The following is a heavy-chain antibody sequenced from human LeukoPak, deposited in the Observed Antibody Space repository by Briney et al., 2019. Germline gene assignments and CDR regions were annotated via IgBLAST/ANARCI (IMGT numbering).Heavy chain of an antibody. CDR1: VGSISSYY. D-gene: IGHD2-2*01. Sequence: SETLSLTCTVSVGSISSYYWSWIRQPPGNLLEWIGYIYYSVNTNYNPSLKSRFTISVNTSKNQFSLKLSSVTAADTAVYYCARDRGAEYGYYYYGMDVWGKGTTVTVSS. V-gene: IGHV4-59*01. CDR2: IYYSVNT. J-gene: IGHJ6*04. CDR3: ARDRGAEYGYYYYGMDV.